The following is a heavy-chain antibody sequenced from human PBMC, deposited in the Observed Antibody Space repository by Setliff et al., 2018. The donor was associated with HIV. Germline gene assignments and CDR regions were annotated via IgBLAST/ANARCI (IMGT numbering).Heavy chain of an antibody. CDR3: ARAGAAADEGDYYYYGLDV. Sequence: PGGSLRLSCAASEFTFSVYAMSWLRQAPGKGLEWVSGISGSGSSTYYADSVKGRFTVSRDNAKKSLSLQMNSLRLEDTAVYYCARAGAAADEGDYYYYGLDVWGQGTTVTVSS. CDR1: EFTFSVYA. J-gene: IGHJ6*02. V-gene: IGHV3-23*01. CDR2: ISGSGSST. D-gene: IGHD6-13*01.